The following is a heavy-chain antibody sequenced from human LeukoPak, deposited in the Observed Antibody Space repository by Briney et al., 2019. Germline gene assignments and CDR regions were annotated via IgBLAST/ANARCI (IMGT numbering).Heavy chain of an antibody. V-gene: IGHV1-2*02. D-gene: IGHD6-25*01. CDR3: ARVAGWGSSGYFDY. Sequence: ASVKVSCKASGYTFTGYYMHWVRQAPGQGLEWMGWINPNSGGTNYAQKFQGRVTMTRDTSISTAYMELSRLRSDDTAVYYCARVAGWGSSGYFDYWGRGTLVTVSS. CDR2: INPNSGGT. J-gene: IGHJ4*02. CDR1: GYTFTGYY.